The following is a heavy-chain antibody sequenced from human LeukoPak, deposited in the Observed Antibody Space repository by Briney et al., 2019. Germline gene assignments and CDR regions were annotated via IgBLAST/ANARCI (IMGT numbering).Heavy chain of an antibody. CDR1: GGSISSGGYY. Sequence: PSETLSLTCTVSGGSISSGGYYWSWIRQHPGKGLEWIGYIYYSGSTYYNPSLKSRVTISVGTSKNQFSLKLSSVTAADTAVYYCARSYGGLTAPIDYWGQGTLVTVSS. D-gene: IGHD2-21*01. CDR2: IYYSGST. V-gene: IGHV4-31*03. CDR3: ARSYGGLTAPIDY. J-gene: IGHJ4*02.